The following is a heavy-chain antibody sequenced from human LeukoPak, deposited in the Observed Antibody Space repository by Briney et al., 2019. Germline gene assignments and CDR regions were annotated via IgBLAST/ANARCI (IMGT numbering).Heavy chain of an antibody. CDR2: MNPNSGNT. CDR3: ARDGGYCSSTSCYDYYYYGMDV. Sequence: ASVKVSCKASGYTFTSYDINWVRQATGQGLEWMGWMNPNSGNTGYAQKFQGRVTMTRNTSISTAYMEQSSLRSEDTAVYYCARDGGYCSSTSCYDYYYYGMDVWGQGTTVTVSS. D-gene: IGHD2-2*01. V-gene: IGHV1-8*01. CDR1: GYTFTSYD. J-gene: IGHJ6*02.